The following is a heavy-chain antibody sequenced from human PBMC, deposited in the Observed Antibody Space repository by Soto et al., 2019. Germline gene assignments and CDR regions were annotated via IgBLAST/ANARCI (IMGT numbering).Heavy chain of an antibody. CDR1: GFTFSSYA. Sequence: QVQLVESGGGVVQPGRSLRLSCAASGFTFSSYAMHWVRQAPGKGLEWVAVISYDGSNKYYADSVKGRFTISRDNSKNTLYLQRNSLRAEDTAVYYCARDGDCSGGSCYSGGGYFDYWGQGTLVTVSS. J-gene: IGHJ4*02. CDR3: ARDGDCSGGSCYSGGGYFDY. D-gene: IGHD2-15*01. V-gene: IGHV3-30-3*01. CDR2: ISYDGSNK.